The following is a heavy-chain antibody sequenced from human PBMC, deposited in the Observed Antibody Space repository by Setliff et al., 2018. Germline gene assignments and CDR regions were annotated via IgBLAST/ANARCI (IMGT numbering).Heavy chain of an antibody. CDR1: GGSISSGSYY. CDR2: IYSSGST. Sequence: SETLSLTCTVSGGSISSGSYYWSWIRQPAGKGLEWIGRIYSSGSTDCNRSLKSRLTISVDTSKNQFSLRLSSVTAADTAVYYCARDLRYCSGGTCYLAFDFWGQGTLVTVS. V-gene: IGHV4-61*02. J-gene: IGHJ4*02. D-gene: IGHD2-15*01. CDR3: ARDLRYCSGGTCYLAFDF.